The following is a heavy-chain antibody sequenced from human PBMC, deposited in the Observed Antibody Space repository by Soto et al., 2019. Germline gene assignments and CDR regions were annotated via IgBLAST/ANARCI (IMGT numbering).Heavy chain of an antibody. CDR3: ARAYTGRLPRRADYYYAMDV. CDR2: IGAARDP. Sequence: GGSLRLSCSTSGFTFSNFDMHWVRQVPGKGLEWVSAIGAARDPYYLGSVKGRFTISRENAKNSVYLQMNDLRAGDSAVYYCARAYTGRLPRRADYYYAMDVWGQGTTVTVSS. CDR1: GFTFSNFD. D-gene: IGHD2-2*02. J-gene: IGHJ6*02. V-gene: IGHV3-13*05.